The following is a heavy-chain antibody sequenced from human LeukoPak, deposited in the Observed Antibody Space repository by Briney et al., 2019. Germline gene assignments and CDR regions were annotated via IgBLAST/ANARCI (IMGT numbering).Heavy chain of an antibody. J-gene: IGHJ4*02. CDR1: GFTFTSYA. CDR3: ARDHRVAAAFDY. D-gene: IGHD2-2*01. V-gene: IGHV3-23*01. CDR2: ISANGGST. Sequence: GGSLRLSXAASGFTFTSYAMSWVRQAPGKGLEWVSGISANGGSTYYADSVKGRLTISRADSKSTVYLQMNSLRAEDTALYYCARDHRVAAAFDYWGQGALVTVFS.